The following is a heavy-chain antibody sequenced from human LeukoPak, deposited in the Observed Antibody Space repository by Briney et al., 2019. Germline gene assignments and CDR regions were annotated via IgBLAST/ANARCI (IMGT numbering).Heavy chain of an antibody. J-gene: IGHJ4*02. CDR1: GFTFSSYG. V-gene: IGHV3-30*03. CDR2: ISYDGSDK. D-gene: IGHD6-19*01. CDR3: ARVGLYASGWFGSLDY. Sequence: GGSLRLSCGASGFTFSSYGMNWVRQAPGKGLEWVAVISYDGSDKYYADSAKGRFIISRDNSKNTLYLQMNTLRTEDTAVYYCARVGLYASGWFGSLDYWGQGALVTVSS.